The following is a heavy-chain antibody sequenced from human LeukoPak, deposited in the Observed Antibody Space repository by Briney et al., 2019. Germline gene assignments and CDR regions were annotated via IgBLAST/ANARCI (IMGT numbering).Heavy chain of an antibody. CDR2: IYYSGGT. J-gene: IGHJ4*02. CDR3: ARRIIVATIDY. CDR1: GDSISSSNYY. V-gene: IGHV4-39*01. D-gene: IGHD5-12*01. Sequence: PSETLSLTCNVFGDSISSSNYYWAWIRQPPGKGLEWIGSIYYSGGTYINPSLESRVTISADTPKNQFSLKLSSVTAADTAVYYCARRIIVATIDYWGQGILVTVSS.